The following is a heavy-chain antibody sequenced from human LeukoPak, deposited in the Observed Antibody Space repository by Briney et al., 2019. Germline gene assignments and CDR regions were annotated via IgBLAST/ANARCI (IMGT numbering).Heavy chain of an antibody. Sequence: ASVKVSCKASGYTFTGYYMHWVRQAPGQGLEWMGRINPNSGGTNYAQKFQGRVTMTRDTSISTAYMELSRLRSDDTAVYSCARVTGYYYYYMDVWGKGTTVTGSS. D-gene: IGHD3-10*01. J-gene: IGHJ6*03. CDR2: INPNSGGT. CDR3: ARVTGYYYYYMDV. V-gene: IGHV1-2*06. CDR1: GYTFTGYY.